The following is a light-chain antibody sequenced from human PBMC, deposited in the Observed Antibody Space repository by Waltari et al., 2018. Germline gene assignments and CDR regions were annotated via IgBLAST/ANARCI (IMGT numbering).Light chain of an antibody. CDR1: SSDVGTYNL. Sequence: QSALTQPASVSGSPGQSITISCTGTSSDVGTYNLFSWYQQHPGKAPKLMIYEGSKRPSGVSNRFFGSKSGNTASLTISGLQAEDEADYYCCSYAGGSTWVFGGGTKLTVL. J-gene: IGLJ3*02. V-gene: IGLV2-23*01. CDR2: EGS. CDR3: CSYAGGSTWV.